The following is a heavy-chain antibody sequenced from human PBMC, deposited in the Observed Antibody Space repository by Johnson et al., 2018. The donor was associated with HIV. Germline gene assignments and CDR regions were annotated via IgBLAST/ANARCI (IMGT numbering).Heavy chain of an antibody. CDR3: AREGGDCSSTICYQDAFDI. Sequence: QVQLVESGGGVVQPGRSLRLSCAASGFTFSSYAMHWVRQAPGKGLEWVAVISYDGSNKYYAESVKGRFTISRDNSKNTLYLQMNSLRAEDTAVYYCAREGGDCSSTICYQDAFDIWGQGTMVTVSS. CDR2: ISYDGSNK. J-gene: IGHJ3*02. D-gene: IGHD2-2*01. CDR1: GFTFSSYA. V-gene: IGHV3-30*04.